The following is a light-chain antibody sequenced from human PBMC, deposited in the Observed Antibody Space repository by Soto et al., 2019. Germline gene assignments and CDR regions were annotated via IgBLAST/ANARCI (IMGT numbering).Light chain of an antibody. V-gene: IGKV3-20*01. J-gene: IGKJ1*01. CDR3: QQYGSSPGT. CDR1: QSVDSSY. Sequence: ESVLTQAPGTLSLSPGERATLSCRASQSVDSSYLAWYQQKPGQAPRLLIYGASSRATGIPDRFSGSGSGTDFTLTIIRLAPEDFAVYYCQQYGSSPGTFGQGTKVDIK. CDR2: GAS.